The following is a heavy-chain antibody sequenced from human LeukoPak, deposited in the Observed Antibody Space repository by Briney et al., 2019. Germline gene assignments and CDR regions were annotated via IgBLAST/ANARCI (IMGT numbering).Heavy chain of an antibody. D-gene: IGHD4-23*01. CDR2: IYYSGST. V-gene: IGHV4-59*12. Sequence: PSGTLSLTCTVSGGSISSYYWSWIRQPPGKGLEWIGYIYYSGSTNYNPSLKSRVTISVDTSKNQFSLKLSSVTAADTAVYYCARGYLSGSDYGGMGGFDYWGQGTLVTVSS. CDR1: GGSISSYY. J-gene: IGHJ4*02. CDR3: ARGYLSGSDYGGMGGFDY.